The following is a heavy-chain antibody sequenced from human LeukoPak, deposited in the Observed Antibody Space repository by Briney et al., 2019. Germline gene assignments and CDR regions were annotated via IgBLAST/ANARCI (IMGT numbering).Heavy chain of an antibody. J-gene: IGHJ4*02. CDR2: IRYDGSNK. D-gene: IGHD3-10*01. Sequence: GGSLRLSCAASGFTFSSYGMHWVRQAPGKGLEWVAFIRYDGSNKYYVDSVKGRFTISRDNSKNTLYLQMNSLRAEDTAVYYCAKDKGAAIFGAFDYWGQGTLVTVSS. V-gene: IGHV3-30*02. CDR3: AKDKGAAIFGAFDY. CDR1: GFTFSSYG.